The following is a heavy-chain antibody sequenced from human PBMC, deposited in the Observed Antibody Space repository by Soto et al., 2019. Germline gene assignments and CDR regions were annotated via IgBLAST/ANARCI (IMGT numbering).Heavy chain of an antibody. CDR3: AKVSRCIGVVPAALN. D-gene: IGHD2-2*01. CDR2: ISGSGGST. Sequence: EVQLLESGGGLVQPGGSLRLSCVASGHTFHSYAMSWDRQAPGKGLVWVSGISGSGGSTYYADSVRGRFTISRDDSKNTRYVQMISLRAGDTAVYYCAKVSRCIGVVPAALNWGQGTLVTVSS. J-gene: IGHJ4*02. CDR1: GHTFHSYA. V-gene: IGHV3-23*01.